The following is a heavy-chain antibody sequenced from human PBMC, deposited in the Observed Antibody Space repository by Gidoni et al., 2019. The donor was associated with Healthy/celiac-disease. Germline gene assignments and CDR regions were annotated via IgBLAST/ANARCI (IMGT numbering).Heavy chain of an antibody. CDR2: ISGSGGST. CDR3: ANHGGYSSGWYDY. CDR1: GFTFSSYA. V-gene: IGHV3-23*01. D-gene: IGHD6-19*01. Sequence: EVQLLESGGGLVQPGGSLRLSCAASGFTFSSYAMSWVRQAPGKGLAWVSAISGSGGSTYYADSVKGRFTISRDNSKNTLYLQMNSLRAEDTAVYYCANHGGYSSGWYDYWGQGTLVTVSS. J-gene: IGHJ4*02.